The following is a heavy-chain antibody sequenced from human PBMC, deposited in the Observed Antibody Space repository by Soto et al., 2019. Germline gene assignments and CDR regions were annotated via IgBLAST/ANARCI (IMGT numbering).Heavy chain of an antibody. CDR3: ARDQGYSYDY. CDR1: GFTFNSRW. V-gene: IGHV3-74*01. D-gene: IGHD5-18*01. Sequence: GSLRLSCAASGFTFNSRWMHWVRQAPGKGLVWVSHINSDGSTTTYADSVKGRFTMSRDNAKNTVYLQMNSLRAEDTAVYYCARDQGYSYDYWGQGTLVTAPQ. J-gene: IGHJ4*02. CDR2: INSDGSTT.